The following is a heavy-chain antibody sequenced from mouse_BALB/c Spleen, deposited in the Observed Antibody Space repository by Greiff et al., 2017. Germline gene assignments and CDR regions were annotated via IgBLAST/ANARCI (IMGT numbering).Heavy chain of an antibody. J-gene: IGHJ3*01. V-gene: IGHV5-12-1*01. CDR2: ISSGGGST. D-gene: IGHD3-3*01. Sequence: DVKLVESGGGLVKPGGSLKLSCAASGFTFSSYAMSWVRQSPEKRLEWVAEISSGGGSTYYPDTVKGRFTISRDNAKNTLYLQMSSLKSEDTAMYYCARHPLGCLGWFAYWGQGTLVTVSA. CDR3: ARHPLGCLGWFAY. CDR1: GFTFSSYA.